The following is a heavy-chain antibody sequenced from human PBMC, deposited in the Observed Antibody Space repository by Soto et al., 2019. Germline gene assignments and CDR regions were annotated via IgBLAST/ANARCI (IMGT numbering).Heavy chain of an antibody. D-gene: IGHD3-3*01. Sequence: QVQLVQSGAEVKKPGASVKVSCKASGYTFTSYGISWVRQAPGQGLEWMGWISAYNGNTNYAQKLQGRVTMTTDTSTSTAYMELRSLRSDDTAVYYCARGQITISPVVMHLPAFDIWGQGTMVTVSS. J-gene: IGHJ3*02. CDR1: GYTFTSYG. CDR3: ARGQITISPVVMHLPAFDI. CDR2: ISAYNGNT. V-gene: IGHV1-18*01.